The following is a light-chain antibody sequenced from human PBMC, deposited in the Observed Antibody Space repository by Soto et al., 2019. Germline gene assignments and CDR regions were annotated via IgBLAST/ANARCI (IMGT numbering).Light chain of an antibody. CDR2: EVS. J-gene: IGLJ2*01. V-gene: IGLV2-14*01. CDR1: SSDVGGYNY. Sequence: QSALTQPASVSGSPGQSITISCTGTSSDVGGYNYVSWYQQHPGKAPKLMIYEVSKLPSGVSNRFSGSKSGNTASLTISGLQAEDEADYYCSSYTSSSTRVFGGGTKLTVL. CDR3: SSYTSSSTRV.